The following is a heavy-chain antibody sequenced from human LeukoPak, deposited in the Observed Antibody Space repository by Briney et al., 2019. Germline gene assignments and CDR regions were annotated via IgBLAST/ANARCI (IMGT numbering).Heavy chain of an antibody. CDR1: GYTFTSYG. J-gene: IGHJ4*02. V-gene: IGHV1-69*05. CDR3: AGRGVAALDY. D-gene: IGHD6-6*01. Sequence: ASVKVSCKASGYTFTSYGISWVRQAPGQGLEWMGGIIPIFGTANYAQKFQGRVTITTDESTSTAYMELSSLRSEDTAVYYCAGRGVAALDYWGQGTLVTVSS. CDR2: IIPIFGTA.